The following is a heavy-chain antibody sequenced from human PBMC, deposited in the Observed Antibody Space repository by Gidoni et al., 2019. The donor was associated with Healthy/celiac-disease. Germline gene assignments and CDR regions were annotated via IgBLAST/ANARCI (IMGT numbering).Heavy chain of an antibody. J-gene: IGHJ1*01. CDR1: GGSFSGYY. D-gene: IGHD3-3*01. Sequence: QGQLQQWGAGLSKPSENLSPTCAVYGGSFSGYYWSWIRQPPGKGLEWIGEINPSGSTNYNPSLKSRVTISVDTSKHQFSLKLSSVTAADTAVYYCARGGANYDFWDWGQGTLVTVSS. V-gene: IGHV4-34*01. CDR2: INPSGST. CDR3: ARGGANYDFWD.